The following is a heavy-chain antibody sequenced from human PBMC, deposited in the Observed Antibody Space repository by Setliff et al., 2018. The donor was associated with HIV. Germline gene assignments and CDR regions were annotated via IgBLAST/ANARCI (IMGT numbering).Heavy chain of an antibody. J-gene: IGHJ4*02. V-gene: IGHV3-23*01. CDR1: GLTGLTFSNYA. D-gene: IGHD1-26*01. CDR3: AKSAYSGTYGGWYDY. CDR2: ISGSGGAT. Sequence: PGGSLRLSCAASGLTGLTFSNYAMNWVRQAPGKGLEWVSCISGSGGATYYADSVKGRFTISRDNRNDTLYLQMSGLRVEDTAVYYCAKSAYSGTYGGWYDYWGQGTLVTVSS.